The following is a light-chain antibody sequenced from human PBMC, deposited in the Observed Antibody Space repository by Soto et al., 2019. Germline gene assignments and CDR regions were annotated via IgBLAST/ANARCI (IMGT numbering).Light chain of an antibody. J-gene: IGLJ1*01. CDR3: GSWDSSLSAYV. Sequence: QSVLTQPPSASGAPGQRVTLSCVGGSSNVGFNAVNWYQQIPGAAPKLLIYDDDKRPSGIPDRFSGSKSGTSATLGITGFQTGDEADYYCGSWDSSLSAYVFGTGTKLTVL. CDR2: DDD. CDR1: SSNVGFNA. V-gene: IGLV1-51*01.